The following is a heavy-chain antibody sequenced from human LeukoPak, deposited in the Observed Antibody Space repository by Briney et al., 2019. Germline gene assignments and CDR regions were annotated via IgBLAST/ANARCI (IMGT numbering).Heavy chain of an antibody. CDR3: ARDRGYSSGWNYYFDY. CDR1: GLTVSSNY. J-gene: IGHJ4*02. Sequence: GGSLRLSCAASGLTVSSNYMSWVRQAPGKGLEWVSVIYSGGSTYYADSVKGRFTISRDNSKNTLYHQMNSLRAEDTAVYYCARDRGYSSGWNYYFDYWGQGTLVTVSS. V-gene: IGHV3-53*01. CDR2: IYSGGST. D-gene: IGHD6-19*01.